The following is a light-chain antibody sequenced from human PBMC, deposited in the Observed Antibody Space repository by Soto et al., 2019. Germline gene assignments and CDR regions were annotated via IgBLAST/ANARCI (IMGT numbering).Light chain of an antibody. CDR1: QSVSSY. Sequence: EIVLTQSPATLSMSPGXRATLSCRASQSVSSYLAWYQQKPGQAPRLLIYDASNRATGIPARFSGSGSGTDFTLTISSLEPEDFAVYYCQQRSNWPLTFGPGTKVDIK. J-gene: IGKJ3*01. CDR3: QQRSNWPLT. CDR2: DAS. V-gene: IGKV3-11*01.